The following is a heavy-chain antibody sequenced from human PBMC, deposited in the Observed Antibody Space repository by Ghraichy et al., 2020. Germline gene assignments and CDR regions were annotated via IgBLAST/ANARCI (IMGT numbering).Heavy chain of an antibody. J-gene: IGHJ4*02. D-gene: IGHD5-12*01. V-gene: IGHV4-30-2*06. CDR3: ARGYGGTFAY. CDR1: GDSISSRGYS. CDR2: ISHGGDT. Sequence: SETLSLTCAVSGDSISSRGYSWNWIRQSPGKGLEWIGYISHGGDTSYNPSLKSRVIVSVDRSKNQFSLRLSSVTAADTAVYYCARGYGGTFAYWGQGTLVTVSS.